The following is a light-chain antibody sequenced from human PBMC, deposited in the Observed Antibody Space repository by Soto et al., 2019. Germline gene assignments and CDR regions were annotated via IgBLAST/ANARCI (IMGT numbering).Light chain of an antibody. V-gene: IGKV1-5*01. J-gene: IGKJ1*01. Sequence: DIPMTQSPSTLSASIGDRVTITCRASQTINNWLAWYQQKPGTAPNLLIYHASNLETGVPSRFSGSAFGTEFTLTISSLQPDDFATYYCQHYNSYPWTFGQGTKVEIK. CDR2: HAS. CDR3: QHYNSYPWT. CDR1: QTINNW.